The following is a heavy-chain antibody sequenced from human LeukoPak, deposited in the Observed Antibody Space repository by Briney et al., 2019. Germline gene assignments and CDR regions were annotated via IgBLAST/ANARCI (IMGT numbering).Heavy chain of an antibody. J-gene: IGHJ4*02. Sequence: PSETLSLTCAASGYSISSGYYWGWIRQPPGKGLEWIGSIYHSGSTYYNPSLKSRVTISVDTSKNQFSLKLSSVTAADTAVYYCARYYYDSSGYSTADTDYWGQGTLVTVSS. V-gene: IGHV4-38-2*01. CDR1: GYSISSGYY. CDR2: IYHSGST. D-gene: IGHD3-22*01. CDR3: ARYYYDSSGYSTADTDY.